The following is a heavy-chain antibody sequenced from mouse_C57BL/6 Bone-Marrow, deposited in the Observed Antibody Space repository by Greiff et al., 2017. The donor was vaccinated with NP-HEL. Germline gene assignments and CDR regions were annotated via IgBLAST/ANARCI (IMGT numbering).Heavy chain of an antibody. Sequence: EVQRVESGGGLVQPGGSLKLSCAASGFTFSDYYMYWVRQTPEKRLEWVAYISNGGGSTYYPDTVKGRFTISRDNAKNTLYLQMSRLKSEDTAMYYCARQSYDYDAMDYWGQGTSVTVSS. D-gene: IGHD2-12*01. V-gene: IGHV5-12*01. CDR2: ISNGGGST. CDR1: GFTFSDYY. J-gene: IGHJ4*01. CDR3: ARQSYDYDAMDY.